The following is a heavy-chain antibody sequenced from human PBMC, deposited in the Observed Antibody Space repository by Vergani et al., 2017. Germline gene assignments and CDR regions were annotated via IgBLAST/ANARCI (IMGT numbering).Heavy chain of an antibody. J-gene: IGHJ3*02. CDR2: INPNSGGT. D-gene: IGHD1-14*01. Sequence: QVQLVQSGAEVKKPGASVKVSCKASGYTFTGYYMHWVRQAPGQGLEWMGGINPNSGGTNYAKKFQGRVTMTRDTSISTAYMELSRLRSDDTSVYYCARSRTLSQPDAFDIWGQGTMVTVSS. CDR1: GYTFTGYY. CDR3: ARSRTLSQPDAFDI. V-gene: IGHV1-2*02.